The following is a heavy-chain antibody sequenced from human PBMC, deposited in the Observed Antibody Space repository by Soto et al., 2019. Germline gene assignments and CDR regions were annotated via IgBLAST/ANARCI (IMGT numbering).Heavy chain of an antibody. J-gene: IGHJ3*02. CDR1: GGSVGSGYYY. CDR3: ARKDYTNAFDI. CDR2: IYYSGST. V-gene: IGHV4-61*01. D-gene: IGHD3-3*01. Sequence: PSETLSLTCTVSGGSVGSGYYYWSWIRQPPGKGLEWIGYIYYSGSTNYNPSLKSRVTISVDTSKNQFSLKLSSVTAADTAVYYCARKDYTNAFDIWGQGTMVTVSS.